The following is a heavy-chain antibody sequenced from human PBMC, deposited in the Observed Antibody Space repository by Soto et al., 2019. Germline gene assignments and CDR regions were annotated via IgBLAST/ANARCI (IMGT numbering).Heavy chain of an antibody. J-gene: IGHJ3*01. CDR3: ARVRESESSYLLTYDAFNV. CDR1: GFTFSSYG. V-gene: IGHV3-33*01. D-gene: IGHD1-26*01. CDR2: IYFDGSNK. Sequence: QVQLVESGGGVVQPGRSLRLSCAASGFTFSSYGMHWVRQTPGKGLEWVALIYFDGSNKYYADSVKGRFTISRDNSKNMLYLQMNSLRVEDTAVYYCARVRESESSYLLTYDAFNVWGQGTKVTVPS.